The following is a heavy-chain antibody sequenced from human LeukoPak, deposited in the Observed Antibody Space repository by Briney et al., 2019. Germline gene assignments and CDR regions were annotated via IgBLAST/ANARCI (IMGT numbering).Heavy chain of an antibody. V-gene: IGHV1-8*01. J-gene: IGHJ6*02. Sequence: ASVKVSCKASGYTFTSYDINWVRQATGQGLEWMGWMNPNSGNTGYAQKFQGRVTMTRNTSISTAYMELSSLRSEDTAVYHCARVGYSSSWYYYYYGMDVWGQGTTVTVSS. CDR1: GYTFTSYD. D-gene: IGHD6-13*01. CDR2: MNPNSGNT. CDR3: ARVGYSSSWYYYYYGMDV.